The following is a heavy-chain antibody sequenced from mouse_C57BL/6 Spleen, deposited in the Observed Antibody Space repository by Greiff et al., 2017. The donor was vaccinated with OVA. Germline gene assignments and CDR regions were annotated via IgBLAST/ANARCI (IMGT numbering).Heavy chain of an antibody. V-gene: IGHV1-81*01. CDR1: GYTFTSYG. J-gene: IGHJ1*03. D-gene: IGHD2-3*01. CDR3: ARYGDGYWYFDV. Sequence: QVQLQQSGAELARPGASVKLSCKASGYTFTSYGISWVKQRTGQGLEWIGEIYPRSGNTYYNEKFKGKATLTADKSSSTAYMELRSLTSEDSAVYFCARYGDGYWYFDVWGTGTTVTVSS. CDR2: IYPRSGNT.